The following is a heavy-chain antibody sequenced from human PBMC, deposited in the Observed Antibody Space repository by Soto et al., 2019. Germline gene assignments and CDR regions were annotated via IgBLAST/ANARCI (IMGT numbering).Heavy chain of an antibody. CDR1: GFTFSSYG. D-gene: IGHD6-13*01. V-gene: IGHV3-30*18. CDR3: AKPGIAAAGIYYYYGMDV. CDR2: ISYDGSNK. Sequence: GGSLRLSCAASGFTFSSYGMHWVRQAPGKGLEWVAVISYDGSNKYYADSVKGRFTISRDNSKNTLYLQMNSLRAEDTAVYYCAKPGIAAAGIYYYYGMDVWGQGTTVTVSS. J-gene: IGHJ6*02.